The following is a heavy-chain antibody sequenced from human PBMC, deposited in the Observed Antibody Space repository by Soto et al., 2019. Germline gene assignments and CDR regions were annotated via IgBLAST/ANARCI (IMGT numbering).Heavy chain of an antibody. CDR1: GFDFYYYN. CDR2: ISGTGIDI. D-gene: IGHD3-16*02. CDR3: ARERVVNYTDYYFDY. V-gene: IGHV3-21*01. Sequence: LRLAWPASGFDFYYYNMNWGRQAPGRGLEWVSSISGTGIDIHFADSVKGRFVISRDNAKTSLYLQMNSLRPEDTAVYYCARERVVNYTDYYFDYWGQGTLVTLSS. J-gene: IGHJ4*02.